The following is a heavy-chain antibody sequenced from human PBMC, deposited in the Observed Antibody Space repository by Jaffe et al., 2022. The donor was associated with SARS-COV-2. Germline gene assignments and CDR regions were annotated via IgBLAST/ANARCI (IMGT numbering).Heavy chain of an antibody. CDR1: GFTFSSYG. D-gene: IGHD1-7*01. CDR3: AREPGTTTEDYYGMDV. CDR2: IWYDGSNK. J-gene: IGHJ6*02. Sequence: QVQLVESGGGVVQPGRSLRLSCAASGFTFSSYGMHWVRQAPGKGLEWVAVIWYDGSNKYYADSVKGRFTISRDNSKNTLYLQMNSLRAEDTAVYYCAREPGTTTEDYYGMDVWGQGTTVTVSS. V-gene: IGHV3-33*01.